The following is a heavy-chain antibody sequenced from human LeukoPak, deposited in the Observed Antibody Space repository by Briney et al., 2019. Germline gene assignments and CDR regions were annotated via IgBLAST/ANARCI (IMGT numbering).Heavy chain of an antibody. CDR2: IYYSGST. J-gene: IGHJ6*03. D-gene: IGHD6-13*01. V-gene: IGHV4-39*07. Sequence: SETLSLTCTVAGGTISSSSYYWGWIRQPPGKGLEWIGSIYYSGSTYYNPSLKSRVTISVDTSKNQFSLMLNSVTAADTAVYYCARESRRIAAAGPSYYMDVWGRGTTVTVSS. CDR1: GGTISSSSYY. CDR3: ARESRRIAAAGPSYYMDV.